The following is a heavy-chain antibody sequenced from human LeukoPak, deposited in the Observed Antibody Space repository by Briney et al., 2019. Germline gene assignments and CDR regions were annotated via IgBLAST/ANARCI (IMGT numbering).Heavy chain of an antibody. V-gene: IGHV3-21*01. Sequence: PGGSLRFSCAASGFTFSSYNMNWVRQAPGKGLEWVSSISSSSSYIYYADSVKGRFTISRDNAKNSLYLQMNSLRAEDTAVYYCARDRAPEAFDIWGQGAKVTVAS. CDR2: ISSSSSYI. CDR1: GFTFSSYN. D-gene: IGHD1-14*01. CDR3: ARDRAPEAFDI. J-gene: IGHJ3*02.